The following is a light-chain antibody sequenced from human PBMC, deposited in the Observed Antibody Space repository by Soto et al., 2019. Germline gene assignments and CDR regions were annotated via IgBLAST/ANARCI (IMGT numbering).Light chain of an antibody. J-gene: IGLJ1*01. CDR2: STN. Sequence: QAVVTQESSLSVSPGGTVTLTCGLRSAPISTTYYPAWYQQTPGQAPRTLIYSTNTRSSGVPDRFSGSIRGNKAALTITGAQAEDEAEYHCVLYMGSGAYLFGPGTKLTVL. CDR1: SAPISTTYY. CDR3: VLYMGSGAYL. V-gene: IGLV8-61*01.